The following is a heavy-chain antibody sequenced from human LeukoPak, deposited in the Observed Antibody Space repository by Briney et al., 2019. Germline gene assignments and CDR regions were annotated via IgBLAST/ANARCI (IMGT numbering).Heavy chain of an antibody. CDR3: ARCTASCYANAFDV. D-gene: IGHD2-2*01. CDR2: INGGGDAT. V-gene: IGHV3-23*01. J-gene: IGHJ3*01. Sequence: GGSLRLSCTASGFTLRSSVMSWVRQAPGKGLEWVSAINGGGDATEYADSVKGRFTISRDNSKNTLYLQMNGLRPDDTAVYYCARCTASCYANAFDVWGQGTLLTVSS. CDR1: GFTLRSSV.